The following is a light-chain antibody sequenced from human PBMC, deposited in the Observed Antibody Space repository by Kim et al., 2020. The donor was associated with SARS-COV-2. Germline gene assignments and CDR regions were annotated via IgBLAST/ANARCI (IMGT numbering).Light chain of an antibody. Sequence: DIQMTQSPSSLSASLGDRVTITCRASQDISNHLAWFQQKPGKAPESLIYGASTLQSGIPSKFSGSGSGTDFTLTISSLQPEDFATYYCQQSYSYPLTFGGGTKVDIK. CDR2: GAS. J-gene: IGKJ4*01. CDR3: QQSYSYPLT. CDR1: QDISNH. V-gene: IGKV1-16*02.